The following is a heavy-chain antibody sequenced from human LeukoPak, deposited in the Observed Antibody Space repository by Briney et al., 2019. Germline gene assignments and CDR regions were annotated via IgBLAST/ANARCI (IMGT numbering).Heavy chain of an antibody. CDR1: GFNLDDFA. D-gene: IGHD1-7*01. CDR3: IKDLRLDLHLDIFDI. J-gene: IGHJ3*02. Sequence: GRSLRLSCAASGFNLDDFAMRWVRLPPGKGLQWVSSISWDSGSSVYAESVKGRFTISRDNAKNSLYLQMNSLTPEDTALYYCIKDLRLDLHLDIFDIWGQGTMVTVSS. V-gene: IGHV3-9*01. CDR2: ISWDSGSS.